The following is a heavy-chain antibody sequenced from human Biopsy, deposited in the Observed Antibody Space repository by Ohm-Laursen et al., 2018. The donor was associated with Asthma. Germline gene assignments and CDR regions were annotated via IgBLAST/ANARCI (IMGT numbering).Heavy chain of an antibody. J-gene: IGHJ4*02. V-gene: IGHV1-3*01. CDR3: AGGFPIFGAATTAFDY. CDR1: GYTFDRFA. CDR2: VHVGNGDS. D-gene: IGHD3-3*01. Sequence: ASVKVSCKASGYTFDRFAIHWVRLAPGQRPQWLGWVHVGNGDSKYSPSFQDRVTITGDTSATTAYMELRNLRAEDKAVYFCAGGFPIFGAATTAFDYWGQGALVTASS.